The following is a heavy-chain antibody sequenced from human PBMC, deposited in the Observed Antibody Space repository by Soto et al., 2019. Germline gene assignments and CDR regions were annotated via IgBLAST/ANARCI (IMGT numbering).Heavy chain of an antibody. CDR3: AKGNAYGSYYYYYMDV. V-gene: IGHV3-23*01. J-gene: IGHJ6*03. CDR2: ISGSGGST. Sequence: GGSLRLSCAASGFTFSSYAMSWVRQAPGKGLEWVSAISGSGGSTYYADSVKGRFTISRDNSKNTLYLQMNSLRAEDTAVYYCAKGNAYGSYYYYYMDVWGKGTTVTVSS. D-gene: IGHD1-1*01. CDR1: GFTFSSYA.